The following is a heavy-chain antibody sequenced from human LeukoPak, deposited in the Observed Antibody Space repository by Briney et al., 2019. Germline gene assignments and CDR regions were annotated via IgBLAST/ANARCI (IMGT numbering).Heavy chain of an antibody. J-gene: IGHJ4*02. D-gene: IGHD3-10*01. CDR3: ARTSGPPEPFFDY. CDR1: GFTFSSYG. V-gene: IGHV3-33*01. CDR2: IWYDGSNK. Sequence: GRSLRLSCAASGFTFSSYGMHWVRQAPGKGLEWVAVIWYDGSNKYYADSVKGRFTISRDKSKNTLYLQMNSLRAEDTAVYYCARTSGPPEPFFDYWGQGTLVTVSS.